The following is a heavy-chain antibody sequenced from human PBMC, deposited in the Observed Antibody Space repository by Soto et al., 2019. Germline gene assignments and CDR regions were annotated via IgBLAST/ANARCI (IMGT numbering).Heavy chain of an antibody. Sequence: GASVKVSCKASGGTFSTYTINWVRQAPGQGLEWMGRIIPILGIAHYAQKFQGRVTITAGKSTSTAYMELSSLRSEDTAVYYCAREGIAVADNAFDIWGQGTMVNVSS. CDR1: GGTFSTYT. D-gene: IGHD6-19*01. CDR3: AREGIAVADNAFDI. V-gene: IGHV1-69*04. CDR2: IIPILGIA. J-gene: IGHJ3*02.